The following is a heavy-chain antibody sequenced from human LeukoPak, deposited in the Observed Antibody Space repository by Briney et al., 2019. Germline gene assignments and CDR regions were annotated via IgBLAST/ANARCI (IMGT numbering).Heavy chain of an antibody. CDR2: IWYDGSQK. J-gene: IGHJ5*02. CDR3: ARDRVYGDYIWFDP. CDR1: GFTFRNAG. D-gene: IGHD4-17*01. Sequence: PGRSLRLSCAVSGFTFRNAGMHWVRQAPGKGLEWVAVIWYDGSQKYYADSVKGRFTISRDNSKNMLHLHMNSLRAEDTAVYFCARDRVYGDYIWFDPWGQGTLVTVSS. V-gene: IGHV3-33*01.